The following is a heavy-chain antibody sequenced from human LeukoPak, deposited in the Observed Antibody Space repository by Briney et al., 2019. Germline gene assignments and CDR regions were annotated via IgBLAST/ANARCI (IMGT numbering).Heavy chain of an antibody. V-gene: IGHV1-69*05. D-gene: IGHD3-9*01. CDR1: GGSFSSYA. CDR3: ARDYDILSGYYQRYYFDC. CDR2: IIPIFGTA. J-gene: IGHJ4*02. Sequence: SVKVSCKGSGGSFSSYAIRWVRQAPGQGLEWVGRIIPIFGTANYAQKFQGRVTITTDESTSTAYMELSSLRSEDTAVYYCARDYDILSGYYQRYYFDCWGQRTLVTVSS.